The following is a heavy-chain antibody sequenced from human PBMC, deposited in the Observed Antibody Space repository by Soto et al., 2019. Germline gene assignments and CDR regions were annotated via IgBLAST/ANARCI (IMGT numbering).Heavy chain of an antibody. Sequence: QVQLQQWGAGLLKPSETLSLTCAVYGGFVSSGTYYWSWIRQPPGKGLEWIGEMSHSGGTHFNPYLKCRVSISVDTSKHQFSLKMSSVTAADTALYYCARVERGTVTTVVDAFDIWGPGTMVTVSS. D-gene: IGHD1-1*01. CDR3: ARVERGTVTTVVDAFDI. CDR2: MSHSGGT. V-gene: IGHV4-34*01. J-gene: IGHJ3*02. CDR1: GGFVSSGTYY.